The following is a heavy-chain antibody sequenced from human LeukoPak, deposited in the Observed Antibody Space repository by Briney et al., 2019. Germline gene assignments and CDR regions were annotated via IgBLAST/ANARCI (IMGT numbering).Heavy chain of an antibody. V-gene: IGHV1-69*13. CDR3: ARDSSEFRSLIFH. CDR2: ITPMFGTA. D-gene: IGHD3-9*01. Sequence: SVKVSCKASGGTFSSYAINWVRQAPGQGLEWMGGITPMFGTAKYAQKFQGGVTITADESTSTAYMELSSLRSEDTAVYYCARDSSEFRSLIFHWGQGTLVTVSS. J-gene: IGHJ1*01. CDR1: GGTFSSYA.